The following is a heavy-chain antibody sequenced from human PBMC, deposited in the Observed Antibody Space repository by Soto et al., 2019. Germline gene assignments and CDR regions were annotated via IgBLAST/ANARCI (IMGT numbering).Heavy chain of an antibody. Sequence: GASVKVSCKASGYTFTSYGISWVRQAPGQGLEWMGWISAYNGNTNYAQELQGRVTMTTDTSTSTAYMELRSLRSDDTAVYYCAQIVGSGGSYNWFDPWGQGTLVTVSS. CDR2: ISAYNGNT. CDR1: GYTFTSYG. V-gene: IGHV1-18*01. J-gene: IGHJ5*02. D-gene: IGHD2-15*01. CDR3: AQIVGSGGSYNWFDP.